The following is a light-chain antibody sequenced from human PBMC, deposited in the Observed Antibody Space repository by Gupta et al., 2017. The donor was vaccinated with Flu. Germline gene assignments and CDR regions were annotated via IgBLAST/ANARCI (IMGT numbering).Light chain of an antibody. V-gene: IGLV3-25*01. CDR3: QSADSSDNYMV. CDR1: AWRKKY. J-gene: IGLJ3*02. Sequence: GKTARITGSGDAWRKKYAYWYRKKPGQAPVLVIYRDTGRASGIPERFSGSISGTTVTFTISGVLAEEEADYYCQSADSSDNYMVFGGGIKLTVL. CDR2: RDT.